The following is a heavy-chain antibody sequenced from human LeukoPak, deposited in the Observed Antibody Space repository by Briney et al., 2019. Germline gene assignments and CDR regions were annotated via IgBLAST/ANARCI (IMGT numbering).Heavy chain of an antibody. J-gene: IGHJ4*02. CDR3: ALSVSGTLIN. CDR2: ISSSSNYI. D-gene: IGHD6-19*01. V-gene: IGHV3-21*01. CDR1: GFSFSSYS. Sequence: GGSLRLSCAASGFSFSSYSMKWVRQAPGKGLEWVSSISSSSNYIYYADSVKGRFTISRDNAKNTMYLQMNSLTAEDTAVYFCALSVSGTLINWGQGTLVTVSS.